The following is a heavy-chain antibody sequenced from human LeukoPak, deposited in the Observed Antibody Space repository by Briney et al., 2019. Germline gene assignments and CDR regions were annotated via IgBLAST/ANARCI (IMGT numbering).Heavy chain of an antibody. Sequence: GGSLRLSCAASGFTFSSYAMHWVRQAPGKGLEWVAVISYDGSNKYYADSVKGRFSISRDNSKNTLYLQMNSLRAEDTAVYYCAGEEMAFDYWGQGTLVTVSS. CDR3: AGEEMAFDY. D-gene: IGHD5-24*01. V-gene: IGHV3-30-3*01. CDR2: ISYDGSNK. J-gene: IGHJ4*02. CDR1: GFTFSSYA.